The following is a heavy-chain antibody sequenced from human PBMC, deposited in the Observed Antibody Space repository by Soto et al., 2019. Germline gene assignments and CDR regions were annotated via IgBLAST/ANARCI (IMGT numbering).Heavy chain of an antibody. J-gene: IGHJ6*03. Sequence: SLRLSCTASEFTFDDYARHWVRQTPFKGLEWVSGIIWNSGSIGYADSVKGRFTISRDNAKNSLYLQMNSLRAEDTALYYCAKDSSGGDYYYYYMDVWGKGTTVTVSS. V-gene: IGHV3-9*01. D-gene: IGHD6-19*01. CDR1: EFTFDDYA. CDR3: AKDSSGGDYYYYYMDV. CDR2: IIWNSGSI.